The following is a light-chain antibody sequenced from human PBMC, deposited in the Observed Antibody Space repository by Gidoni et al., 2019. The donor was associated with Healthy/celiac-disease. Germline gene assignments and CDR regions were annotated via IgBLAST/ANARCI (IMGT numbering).Light chain of an antibody. Sequence: EIVLTQSPGTLSLSPGERATLSCRASQSVSRSNLAWYQQKPGQAPRLLIYGASSRATGIPDRFSGSGSGTDFTLTISRLEPVDFAVYYCQQYGTSPYTFGQGTKLEIK. J-gene: IGKJ2*01. V-gene: IGKV3-20*01. CDR2: GAS. CDR3: QQYGTSPYT. CDR1: QSVSRSN.